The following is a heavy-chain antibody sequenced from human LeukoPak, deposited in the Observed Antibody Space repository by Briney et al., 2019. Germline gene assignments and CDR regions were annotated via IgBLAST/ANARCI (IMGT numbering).Heavy chain of an antibody. CDR3: AKDWSGNYDWSDP. Sequence: GGSLRLSCAASGFTFSSYAMHWVRQAPGKGLEWVAVISYDGSNKYYADSVKGRFIISRDNSKNTLFLQMNSLRVEDTAVYYCAKDWSGNYDWSDPWGQGTLVTVSS. V-gene: IGHV3-30*04. CDR2: ISYDGSNK. J-gene: IGHJ5*02. D-gene: IGHD3-3*01. CDR1: GFTFSSYA.